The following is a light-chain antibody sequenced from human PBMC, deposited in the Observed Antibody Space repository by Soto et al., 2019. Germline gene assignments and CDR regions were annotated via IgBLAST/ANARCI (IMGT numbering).Light chain of an antibody. J-gene: IGKJ1*01. V-gene: IGKV1-27*01. Sequence: DIQMTQSPSSLSASVGDRVTITCRASQGISNYLAWYQQKPGKVPKLLIYAASTLQSGVPSRFSGSGPGTDFTLTISSLQPEDVATYDYQKYNSAPRTFGQGTKVEIK. CDR2: AAS. CDR1: QGISNY. CDR3: QKYNSAPRT.